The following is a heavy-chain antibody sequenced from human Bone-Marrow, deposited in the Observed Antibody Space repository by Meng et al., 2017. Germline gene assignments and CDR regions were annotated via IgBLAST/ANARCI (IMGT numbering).Heavy chain of an antibody. CDR3: ARDRSTRGGYNY. V-gene: IGHV1-18*01. CDR2: ISAYNGNT. D-gene: IGHD3-16*01. J-gene: IGHJ4*02. Sequence: VQAGAWVNEHWGPVKVPCKAPGYTFTSYGISWVRQASGQVLEWMGWISAYNGNTNYAQKLQGRVTMTTDTSTSTAYMELRSLRSDDTAVYYCARDRSTRGGYNYWGQGTLVTVSS. CDR1: GYTFTSYG.